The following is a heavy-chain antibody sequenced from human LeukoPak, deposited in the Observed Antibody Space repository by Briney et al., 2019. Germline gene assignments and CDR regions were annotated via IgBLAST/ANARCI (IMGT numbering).Heavy chain of an antibody. V-gene: IGHV4-61*02. CDR1: GGSISSGSYY. Sequence: SETLSLTCTVSGGSISSGSYYWSWVRQPAGKGLEWIGRIYTSGITNYNPSLKSRVTISVDTSKNQFSLKLSSVTAADTAVYSCARAGYCSRWDSGPCDAFDIWGPGTMVTVSS. CDR3: ARAGYCSRWDSGPCDAFDI. J-gene: IGHJ3*02. D-gene: IGHD2-15*01. CDR2: IYTSGIT.